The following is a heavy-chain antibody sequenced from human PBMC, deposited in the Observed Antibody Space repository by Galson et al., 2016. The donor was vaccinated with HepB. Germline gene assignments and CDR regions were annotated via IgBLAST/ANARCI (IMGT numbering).Heavy chain of an antibody. CDR3: AVIAVAGGTSDY. D-gene: IGHD6-19*01. CDR1: GFAFSEYD. Sequence: SLRLSCAASGFAFSEYDIHWVRQAAGKGLEWVSAMDILGDGYYSDSVKGRFTTSRENAKSSLYLHMNSLRAEDTALYYCAVIAVAGGTSDYWGQGTLVTVSS. V-gene: IGHV3-13*01. J-gene: IGHJ4*02. CDR2: MDILGDG.